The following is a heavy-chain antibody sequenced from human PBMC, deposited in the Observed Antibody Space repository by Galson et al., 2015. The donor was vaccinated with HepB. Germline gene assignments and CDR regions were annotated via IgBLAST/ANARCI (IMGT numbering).Heavy chain of an antibody. J-gene: IGHJ4*02. D-gene: IGHD3-10*01. CDR2: INAGNGNT. CDR1: GYTFTSYA. Sequence: SVKVSCKASGYTFTSYAMHWVRQAPGQRLEWMGWINAGNGNTKYSQKFQGRVTITRDTSASTAYMELSSLRSEDTAVYYCARDQPLDLGFGEAFDYWGQGTLVTVSS. CDR3: ARDQPLDLGFGEAFDY. V-gene: IGHV1-3*01.